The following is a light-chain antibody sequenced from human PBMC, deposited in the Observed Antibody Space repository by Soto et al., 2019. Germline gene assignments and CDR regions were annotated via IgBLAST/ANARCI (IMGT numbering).Light chain of an antibody. Sequence: GLTQSPATLSLSPGERATLSCRASENVRTFVDWYQQKPGQAPRLLIYGASNRATGIPARFSGSGSGTDFTLTISSLEPEDFAVYYCQQRSNWPITFGQGTRPAVK. V-gene: IGKV3-11*01. CDR3: QQRSNWPIT. CDR2: GAS. J-gene: IGKJ5*01. CDR1: ENVRTF.